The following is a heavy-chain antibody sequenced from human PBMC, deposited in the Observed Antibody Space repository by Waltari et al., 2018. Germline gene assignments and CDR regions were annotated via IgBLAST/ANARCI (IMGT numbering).Heavy chain of an antibody. CDR1: GYSCTSNG. J-gene: IGHJ6*02. V-gene: IGHV5-51*01. Sequence: EVQLVQSGAEVKKPGESRKIACKGCGYSCTSNGNGGGRTMPGKGLEWMGIIYPGDSDTRYSPSFQGQVTISADKSISTAYLQWSSLKASDTAMYYCARPSPSSSWADGMDVWGQGTTVTVSS. D-gene: IGHD6-6*01. CDR2: IYPGDSDT. CDR3: ARPSPSSSWADGMDV.